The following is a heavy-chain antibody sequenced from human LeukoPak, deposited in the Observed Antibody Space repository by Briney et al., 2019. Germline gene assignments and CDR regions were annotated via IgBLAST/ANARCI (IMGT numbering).Heavy chain of an antibody. CDR1: GYTLTELS. Sequence: GASVKVSCKVSGYTLTELSMHWVRQAPGKGLEWMGGFDPEDGETIYAQKFQGRVTMTEDTSTDTAYMELSSLRSEDTAVYYCATDLIAARPIGWFDPWGQGTLVNVSS. V-gene: IGHV1-24*01. CDR2: FDPEDGET. CDR3: ATDLIAARPIGWFDP. J-gene: IGHJ5*02. D-gene: IGHD6-6*01.